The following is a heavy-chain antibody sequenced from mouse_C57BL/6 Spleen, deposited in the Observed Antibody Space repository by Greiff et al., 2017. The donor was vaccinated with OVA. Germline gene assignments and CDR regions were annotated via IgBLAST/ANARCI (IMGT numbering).Heavy chain of an antibody. CDR2: IYPGDGDT. J-gene: IGHJ4*01. Sequence: VKLMESGPELVKPGASVKISCKASGYAFSSSWMNWVKQRPGKGLEWIGRIYPGDGDTNYNGKFKGKATLTADKSSSTAYMQLSSLTSEDSAVYFCARTAQAFYAMDYWGQGTSVTVSS. CDR3: ARTAQAFYAMDY. D-gene: IGHD3-2*02. V-gene: IGHV1-82*01. CDR1: GYAFSSSW.